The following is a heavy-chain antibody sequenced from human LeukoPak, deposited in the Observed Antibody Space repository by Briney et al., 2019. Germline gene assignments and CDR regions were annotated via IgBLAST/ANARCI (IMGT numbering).Heavy chain of an antibody. V-gene: IGHV5-51*01. J-gene: IGHJ5*02. CDR2: IYPVDSDT. CDR3: ARHRGTIFGVVMYNWFDP. D-gene: IGHD3-3*01. CDR1: GYSFTSYW. Sequence: GESLKISCEASGYSFTSYWIGWVRQMPGKGLEWVALIYPVDSDTRYNPSFQGQVTISADKSITTVYLQWNSLKASDSAMYYCARHRGTIFGVVMYNWFDPWGQGTLVTVSS.